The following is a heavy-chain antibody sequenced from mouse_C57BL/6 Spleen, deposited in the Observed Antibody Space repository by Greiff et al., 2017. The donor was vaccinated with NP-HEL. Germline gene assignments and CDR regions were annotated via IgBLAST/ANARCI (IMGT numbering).Heavy chain of an antibody. J-gene: IGHJ1*03. V-gene: IGHV1-77*01. CDR3: ERSGRSYYDNSNGYFDD. CDR2: IGPGGGST. D-gene: IGHD1-1*01. Sequence: QVQLQQSGAELVKPGASVKIFCKASGYTFTDYYINWVKQRPGQGLEWIGKIGPGGGSTYYNQKFKGKATLTVDKSSSTAYMQLSSLTSEASAVYFCERSGRSYYDNSNGYFDDWGTGTTVTVSS. CDR1: GYTFTDYY.